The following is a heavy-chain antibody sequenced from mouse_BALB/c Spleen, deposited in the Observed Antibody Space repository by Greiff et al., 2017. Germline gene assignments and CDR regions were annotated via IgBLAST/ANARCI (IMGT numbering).Heavy chain of an antibody. CDR2: ICGGGST. V-gene: IGHV2-6-4*01. Sequence: VKLVESGPGLVAPSQSLSITCTVSGFSLSRYSVHWVRQPPGKGLEWLGMICGGGSTDYNSALKSRLSISKDNSKSQVFLQLNTLQSDDTAMYYCARGGDLAFDVWGVGTTVTVSS. CDR3: ARGGDLAFDV. D-gene: IGHD2-13*01. CDR1: GFSLSRYS. J-gene: IGHJ1*01.